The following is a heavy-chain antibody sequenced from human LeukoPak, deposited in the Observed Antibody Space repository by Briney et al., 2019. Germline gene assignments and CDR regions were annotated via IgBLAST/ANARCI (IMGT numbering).Heavy chain of an antibody. CDR1: GGSFSGYY. V-gene: IGHV4-34*01. CDR2: INHSGST. D-gene: IGHD2-2*01. CDR3: ARRLIGYCSSTSCSPERYFQH. Sequence: SETLSLTCAVYGGSFSGYYWSWIRQPPGKGLEWIGEINHSGSTNYNPSLKSRVTISVDTSKNQFSLKLSSVTAADTAVYYCARRLIGYCSSTSCSPERYFQHWGQGTLVTVSS. J-gene: IGHJ1*01.